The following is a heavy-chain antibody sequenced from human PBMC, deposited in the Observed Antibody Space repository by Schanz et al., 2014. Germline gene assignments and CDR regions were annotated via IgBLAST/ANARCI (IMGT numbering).Heavy chain of an antibody. CDR1: AFALNNYD. V-gene: IGHV3-15*01. D-gene: IGHD2-2*01. Sequence: EVQLVESGGGLVRPGDSLRLSCAASAFALNNYDMTWVRQAPGKGLEWVGRIRSKADGGTTDYAAPVKGRFTISRDDSKNTLFLQINSLKTEDTAVYYCTTVDCSSPSCPPWGQGTLVTVSS. J-gene: IGHJ5*02. CDR2: IRSKADGGTT. CDR3: TTVDCSSPSCPP.